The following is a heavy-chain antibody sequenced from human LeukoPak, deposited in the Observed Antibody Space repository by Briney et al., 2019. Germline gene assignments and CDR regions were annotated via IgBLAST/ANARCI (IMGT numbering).Heavy chain of an antibody. CDR3: ARHYYYDSSGYYFQWFDP. V-gene: IGHV4-4*09. D-gene: IGHD3-22*01. CDR1: GGSISSYY. CDR2: IYTSGST. Sequence: SETLSLTCTVSGGSISSYYWSWIRQPPGKGLEWIWYIYTSGSTNYNPSLKSRVTISVETPKNHSFLKQSSVTAADTAVYYCARHYYYDSSGYYFQWFDPWGQGTLVTVSS. J-gene: IGHJ5*02.